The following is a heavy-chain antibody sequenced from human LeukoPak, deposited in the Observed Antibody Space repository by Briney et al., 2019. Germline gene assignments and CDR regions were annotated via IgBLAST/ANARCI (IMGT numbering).Heavy chain of an antibody. CDR3: ARGPPTDYYDSSGFYYVFDY. J-gene: IGHJ4*02. CDR2: INHSGST. D-gene: IGHD3-22*01. CDR1: GGSISSGGYY. V-gene: IGHV4-31*03. Sequence: PSQTLSLTCTVSGGSISSGGYYWSWIRQPPGKGLEWIGEINHSGSTNYNPSLKSRVTISVDTSKNQFSLKLSSVTAADTAVYFCARGPPTDYYDSSGFYYVFDYWGQGTLVTVSS.